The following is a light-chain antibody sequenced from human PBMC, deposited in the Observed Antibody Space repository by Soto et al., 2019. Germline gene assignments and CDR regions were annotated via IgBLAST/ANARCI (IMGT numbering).Light chain of an antibody. CDR1: QSVSSK. J-gene: IGKJ1*01. CDR2: GAS. CDR3: QHYNNYSEA. Sequence: EIVLTQSPATLSLSPGERATLSCRASQSVSSKLAWYQQKPGQAPRLLIYGASTRATGISARFSGSGSGTEFTLTISSLQPDDFATYYCQHYNNYSEAFGQGTKVDI. V-gene: IGKV3-15*01.